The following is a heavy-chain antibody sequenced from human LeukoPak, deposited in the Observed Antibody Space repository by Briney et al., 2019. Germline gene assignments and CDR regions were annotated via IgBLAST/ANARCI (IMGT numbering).Heavy chain of an antibody. V-gene: IGHV4-34*01. Sequence: SETLSLTCAVYGGSFSGYYWSWIRQPPGKGLEWIGEINHSGSTNYNPSLKSRVTISVDRSKNQFSLKLSSVTAADTAVYYCASLTRKGYSSSQDLDYWGQGTLVTVSS. J-gene: IGHJ4*02. CDR2: INHSGST. CDR3: ASLTRKGYSSSQDLDY. D-gene: IGHD6-13*01. CDR1: GGSFSGYY.